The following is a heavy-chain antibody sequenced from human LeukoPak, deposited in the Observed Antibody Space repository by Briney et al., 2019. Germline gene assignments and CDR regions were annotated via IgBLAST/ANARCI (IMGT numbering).Heavy chain of an antibody. J-gene: IGHJ5*02. CDR2: INPNSGGT. CDR1: GYTFTGYY. Sequence: ASVKVSCKASGYTFTGYYMHWVRQAPGQGLEWMGWINPNSGGTNYAQKFQGWVTMTRDTSISTAYMELSRLRSDDTAVYYCAGVRDYGDFWFDPWGQGTLVTVSS. V-gene: IGHV1-2*04. CDR3: AGVRDYGDFWFDP. D-gene: IGHD4-17*01.